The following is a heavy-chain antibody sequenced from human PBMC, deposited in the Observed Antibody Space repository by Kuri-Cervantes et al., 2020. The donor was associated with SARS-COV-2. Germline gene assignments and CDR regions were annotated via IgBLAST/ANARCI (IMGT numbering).Heavy chain of an antibody. CDR1: GYTLTELS. V-gene: IGHV1-2*02. CDR2: INPNSGGT. J-gene: IGHJ4*02. D-gene: IGHD3-3*01. CDR3: ARGGPITIFGVVTKRFDY. Sequence: ASVKVSCKVSGYTLTELSMHWVRQAPGKGLEWMGWINPNSGGTNYAQKFQGRVTMTRDTSISTAYMELSRLRSDDTAVYYCARGGPITIFGVVTKRFDYWGQGTLVTVSS.